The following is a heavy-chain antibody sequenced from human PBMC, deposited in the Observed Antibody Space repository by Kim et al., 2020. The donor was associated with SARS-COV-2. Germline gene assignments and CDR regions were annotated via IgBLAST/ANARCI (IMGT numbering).Heavy chain of an antibody. V-gene: IGHV3-9*01. CDR2: ISWNSGSI. J-gene: IGHJ4*02. Sequence: GGSLRLSCAASGFTFDDYAMHWVRQAPGKGLEWVSGISWNSGSIGYADSVKGRFTISRDNAKNSLYLQMNSLRAEDTALYYCAKDITGGFTETTLDYWGQGTLVTVSS. D-gene: IGHD3-16*01. CDR3: AKDITGGFTETTLDY. CDR1: GFTFDDYA.